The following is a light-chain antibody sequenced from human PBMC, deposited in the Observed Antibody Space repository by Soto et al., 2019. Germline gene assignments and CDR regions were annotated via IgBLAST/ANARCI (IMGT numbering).Light chain of an antibody. J-gene: IGKJ4*01. V-gene: IGKV3-15*01. CDR1: QSVSYN. CDR3: QQYKNWPPLT. CDR2: GAF. Sequence: EIVMTQSPATLSVSPGETATLSCRASQSVSYNLAWYQQKPGQGPRLLIYGAFTRATGIPARFSGSGSGTEFPLTISRLQSEDFAVYYCQQYKNWPPLTFGGGTKVEIK.